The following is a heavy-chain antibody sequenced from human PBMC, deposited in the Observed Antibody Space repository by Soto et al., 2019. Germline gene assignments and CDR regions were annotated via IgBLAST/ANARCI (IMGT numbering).Heavy chain of an antibody. V-gene: IGHV4-4*02. CDR2: IYHSGST. CDR3: ARDYMVRGVMRWFDP. CDR1: GGSISSSNW. D-gene: IGHD3-10*01. J-gene: IGHJ5*02. Sequence: QVQLQESGPGLVKPSGTLSLTCAVSGGSISSSNWWSWVRQPPGKGLEWIGEIYHSGSTNYNQSRKSRVTISVDKSKTQFSLKLSSVTAADTAVYYCARDYMVRGVMRWFDPWGQGTLVTVSS.